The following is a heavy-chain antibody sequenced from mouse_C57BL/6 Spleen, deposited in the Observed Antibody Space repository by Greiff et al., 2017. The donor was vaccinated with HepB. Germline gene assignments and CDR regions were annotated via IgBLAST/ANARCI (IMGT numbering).Heavy chain of an antibody. CDR3: ARGAWDEDFDY. CDR1: GYTFTGYW. Sequence: QVQLQQSGAELMKPGASVKLSCKATGYTFTGYWIEWVKQRPGHGLEWIGEILPGSGNTYYNEKFKGKATLTAEKSSSTAYMQLSSLTSEDSAVYFCARGAWDEDFDYWGQGTTLTVSS. V-gene: IGHV1-9*01. J-gene: IGHJ2*01. CDR2: ILPGSGNT. D-gene: IGHD4-1*01.